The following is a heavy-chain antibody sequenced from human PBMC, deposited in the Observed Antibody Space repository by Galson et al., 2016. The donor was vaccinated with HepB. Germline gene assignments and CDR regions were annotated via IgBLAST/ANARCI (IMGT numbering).Heavy chain of an antibody. CDR2: INTIGYT. CDR3: ARTEFPNRGYDSAFDI. Sequence: SLRLSCAASGFTFSDYYMTWIRQAPGKGLEWVSFINTIGYTNSGDSVKGRFTISRDNAKNPLFLQMNSLRAEDTAIYYCARTEFPNRGYDSAFDIWGQGTMVTVSS. D-gene: IGHD5-12*01. CDR1: GFTFSDYY. V-gene: IGHV3-11*06. J-gene: IGHJ3*02.